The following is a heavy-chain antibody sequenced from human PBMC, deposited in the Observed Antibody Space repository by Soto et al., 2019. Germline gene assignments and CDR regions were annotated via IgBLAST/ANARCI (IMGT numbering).Heavy chain of an antibody. J-gene: IGHJ4*02. CDR2: IDWNGGTT. CDR1: GLTFGDFA. V-gene: IGHV3-20*04. CDR3: AKDQGRSWYEIDY. D-gene: IGHD6-13*01. Sequence: GGSWRLSCAASGLTFGDFAMGGVRQVPGKGLEWVCGIDWNGGTTGCVDSVKGRFTISRDNAKNSLYLQMNSLRAEDTAVYYCAKDQGRSWYEIDYWGQGTLVTVSS.